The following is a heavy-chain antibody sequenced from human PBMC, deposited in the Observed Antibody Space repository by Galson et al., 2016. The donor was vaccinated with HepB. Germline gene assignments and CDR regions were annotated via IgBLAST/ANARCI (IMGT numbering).Heavy chain of an antibody. CDR3: ARSLGSNHFDS. J-gene: IGHJ4*02. D-gene: IGHD2-15*01. Sequence: SVKVSCKASGYTFTSYVIHWVRQAPGQRLEWMGWTNAGSGATKYSQTFQGRVSISRDKSATTAYMDLSGLTPEDTAMYYCARSLGSNHFDSWGQGVLVTVSS. V-gene: IGHV1-3*01. CDR1: GYTFTSYV. CDR2: TNAGSGAT.